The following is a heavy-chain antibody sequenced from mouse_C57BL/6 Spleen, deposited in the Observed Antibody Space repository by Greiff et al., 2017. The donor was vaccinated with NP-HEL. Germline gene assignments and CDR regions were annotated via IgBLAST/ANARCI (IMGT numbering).Heavy chain of an antibody. V-gene: IGHV1-19*01. CDR3: ATNYGSSGFYAMDY. D-gene: IGHD1-1*01. J-gene: IGHJ4*01. Sequence: EVQLQQSGPVLVKPGASVKMSCKASGYTFTDYYMNWVKQSHGKSLEWIGVINPYNGGTSYNQKFKGKATLTVDKSSSTAYMELNSLTSEDSAVYYCATNYGSSGFYAMDYWGQGTSVTVSS. CDR1: GYTFTDYY. CDR2: INPYNGGT.